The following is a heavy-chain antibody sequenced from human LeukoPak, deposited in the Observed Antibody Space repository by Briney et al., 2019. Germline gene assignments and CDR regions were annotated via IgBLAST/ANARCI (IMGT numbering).Heavy chain of an antibody. CDR3: AKDGGGITTNWFDP. D-gene: IGHD3-22*01. J-gene: IGHJ5*02. V-gene: IGHV3-23*01. CDR2: ISGSGGST. Sequence: GASLRLSCAASGFTFSSYAMSWVRQAPGKGLEWVSAISGSGGSTYYADSVKGRFTISRDNSKNTLYLQMNGLRAEDTAVYYCAKDGGGITTNWFDPWGQGTLVTVSS. CDR1: GFTFSSYA.